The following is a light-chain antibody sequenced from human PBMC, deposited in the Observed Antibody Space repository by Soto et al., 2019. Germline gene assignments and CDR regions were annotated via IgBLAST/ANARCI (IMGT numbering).Light chain of an antibody. CDR3: QQYNSFTWT. J-gene: IGKJ1*01. CDR2: DAS. CDR1: QDISNH. Sequence: DIQMTQSPSSLSASVGDRVTITCQASQDISNHLNWYQQKPGKAPRLLIYDASNLETGVPSRFSGSGSGTDFTVTISSLQPEDIATYYCQQYNSFTWTFGQGTKVEIK. V-gene: IGKV1-33*01.